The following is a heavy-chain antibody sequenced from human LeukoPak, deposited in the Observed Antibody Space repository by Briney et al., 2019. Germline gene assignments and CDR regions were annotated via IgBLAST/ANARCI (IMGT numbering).Heavy chain of an antibody. J-gene: IGHJ3*02. V-gene: IGHV1-18*01. D-gene: IGHD2-21*02. CDR3: ARDDGYCGGDCYLDAFDI. Sequence: ASVKVSCKASGYTFTSYGISWVRQAPGQGLEWMGWISAYNGNTNYAQKLQGRVTMTRDTSISTAYMELSRLRSDDTAVYYCARDDGYCGGDCYLDAFDIWGQGTMVTVSS. CDR2: ISAYNGNT. CDR1: GYTFTSYG.